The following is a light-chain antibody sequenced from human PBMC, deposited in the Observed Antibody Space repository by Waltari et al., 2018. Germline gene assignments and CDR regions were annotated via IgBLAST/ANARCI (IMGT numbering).Light chain of an antibody. CDR3: QSYDRSLSGSV. J-gene: IGLJ2*01. Sequence: QSVLTQPPSVSGAPGQRVTISCPGTSSNLGAGYDAHWYQHPPGTGPKLIICGDNNRPSGVPDRFSGSKSGTSASLAITGLQAEDEADYYCQSYDRSLSGSVFGGGTKLTVL. CDR1: SSNLGAGYD. CDR2: GDN. V-gene: IGLV1-40*01.